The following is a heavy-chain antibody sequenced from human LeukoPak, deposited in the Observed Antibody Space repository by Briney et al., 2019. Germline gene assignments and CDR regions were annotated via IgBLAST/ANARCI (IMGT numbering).Heavy chain of an antibody. CDR3: ARHGDSSRWLLADY. V-gene: IGHV4-39*01. Sequence: EPSETLSLTCTVSGGSISSGGYYWSWIRQPPGKGLEWIGNIYYSGSTYYNPSLKSRVTISVDTSKNQFSLKVSSVTAADTAVYYCARHGDSSRWLLADYWGQGTLVTVSS. CDR2: IYYSGST. D-gene: IGHD6-13*01. CDR1: GGSISSGGYY. J-gene: IGHJ4*02.